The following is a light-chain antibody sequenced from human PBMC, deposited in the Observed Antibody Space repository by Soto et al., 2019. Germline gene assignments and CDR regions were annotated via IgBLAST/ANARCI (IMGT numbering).Light chain of an antibody. CDR3: QQYGSSIT. J-gene: IGKJ5*01. CDR1: QSVSRNY. Sequence: EIVLTQSPATLSLSPGERATLSCRASQSVSRNYLAWYQQKPGQAPRLLIYGASSRATGIPDRFSGSGSGTDFTLTISRLEPEDFAVYYCQQYGSSITFGQGTRLEIK. V-gene: IGKV3-20*01. CDR2: GAS.